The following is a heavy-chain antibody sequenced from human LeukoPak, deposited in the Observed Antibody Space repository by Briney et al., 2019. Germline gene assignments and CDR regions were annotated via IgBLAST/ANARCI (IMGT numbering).Heavy chain of an antibody. CDR1: GFTFSSYW. J-gene: IGHJ3*02. V-gene: IGHV3-21*01. Sequence: GGSLRLSCAASGFTFSSYWMSWVRQAPGKGLEWVSSISGSSSYIYYADSVKGRFSISRDNAKNSLYLQMNSLRAEDTAVYYCARGGSGYRDAFDIWGQGTMVTVSS. D-gene: IGHD5-12*01. CDR2: ISGSSSYI. CDR3: ARGGSGYRDAFDI.